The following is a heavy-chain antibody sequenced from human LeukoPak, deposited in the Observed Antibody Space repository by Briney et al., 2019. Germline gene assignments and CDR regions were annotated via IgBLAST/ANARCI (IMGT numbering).Heavy chain of an antibody. V-gene: IGHV3-23*01. D-gene: IGHD3-22*01. CDR2: ISGSGGST. CDR1: GFTFSSYA. J-gene: IGHJ4*02. CDR3: ARARGHTYYYDSSGPFDY. Sequence: PGGSLRLSCAASGFTFSSYAMSWVRQAPGKGLEWVSTISGSGGSTYYADSVKGRFTISRDNAKNSLYLQMNSLRAEDTAVYYCARARGHTYYYDSSGPFDYWGQGTLVTVSS.